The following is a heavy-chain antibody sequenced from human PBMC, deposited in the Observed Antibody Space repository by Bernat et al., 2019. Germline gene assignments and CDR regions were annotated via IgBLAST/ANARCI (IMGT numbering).Heavy chain of an antibody. Sequence: EVQLVESGGGLVQPGGSLRLSCAASGFTFSSYWMHWVRQAPGKGLVWVSRINSDGSSTSYAASVKGRFTISRDNAKNTLYLQMNSLRAEDTAVYYCARGDYDFWSGYRSPYFDYWGQGTLVTVSS. CDR1: GFTFSSYW. D-gene: IGHD3-3*01. J-gene: IGHJ4*02. CDR2: INSDGSST. CDR3: ARGDYDFWSGYRSPYFDY. V-gene: IGHV3-74*01.